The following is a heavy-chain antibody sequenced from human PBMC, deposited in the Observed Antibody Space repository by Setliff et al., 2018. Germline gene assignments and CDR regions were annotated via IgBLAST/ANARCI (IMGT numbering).Heavy chain of an antibody. V-gene: IGHV4-34*01. D-gene: IGHD2-21*01. J-gene: IGHJ6*03. CDR2: INHGRTT. Sequence: SETLSLTCAVYGGSFSDYFWSWIRQPPGKGLEWISEINHGRTTNFNPSLKSRVTMSVDKSKNQFSLKLTSVTAADTAVYYCARGLEGEDYFYYMDVWGKGNTVTVSS. CDR1: GGSFSDYF. CDR3: ARGLEGEDYFYYMDV.